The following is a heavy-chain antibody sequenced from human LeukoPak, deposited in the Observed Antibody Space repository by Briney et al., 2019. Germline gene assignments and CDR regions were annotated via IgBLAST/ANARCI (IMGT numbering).Heavy chain of an antibody. J-gene: IGHJ5*02. D-gene: IGHD5-24*01. CDR1: GGSFSGYY. CDR3: ARRSRDGYNYYWFDP. Sequence: SETLSLTCAVYGGSFSGYYWSWIRQPPGKGLEWIGEINHSRSTNYNPSLKSRVTISVDTSKNQFSLKLSSVTAADTAVYYCARRSRDGYNYYWFDPWGQGTLVTVSS. V-gene: IGHV4-34*01. CDR2: INHSRST.